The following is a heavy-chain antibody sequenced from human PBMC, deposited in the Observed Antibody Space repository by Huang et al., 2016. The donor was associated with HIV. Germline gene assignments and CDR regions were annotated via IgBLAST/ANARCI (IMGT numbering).Heavy chain of an antibody. J-gene: IGHJ3*01. Sequence: QVQLVESGGGVVQPGRSLRLSCAASGFSFANYAMHLVRQAPGKRLEWVTFISNDGSSIYYADSVKGRFTISRDNFKNALYLQMNRLRGDDTAVYYCTREYTVAGAFDLWGQGTIVTVSS. V-gene: IGHV3-30-3*01. CDR1: GFSFANYA. D-gene: IGHD5-12*01. CDR2: ISNDGSSI. CDR3: TREYTVAGAFDL.